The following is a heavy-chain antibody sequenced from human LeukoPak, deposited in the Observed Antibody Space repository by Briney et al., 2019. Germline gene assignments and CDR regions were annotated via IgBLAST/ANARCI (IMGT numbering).Heavy chain of an antibody. J-gene: IGHJ4*02. Sequence: PSETLSLTCTVSGGXVSRYYCSWIRQPPGKGQEWPGYIYYTGSTNYNPSLKSRVTISVDASKNQFSLRLRSVTAADTAVYYCARGGYGSGWPLDYWGQGTLVTVSS. D-gene: IGHD6-19*01. CDR1: GGXVSRYY. V-gene: IGHV4-59*02. CDR3: ARGGYGSGWPLDY. CDR2: IYYTGST.